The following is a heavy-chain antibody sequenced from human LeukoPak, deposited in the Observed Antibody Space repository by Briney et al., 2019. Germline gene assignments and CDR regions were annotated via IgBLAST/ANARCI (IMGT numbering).Heavy chain of an antibody. D-gene: IGHD1-26*01. CDR2: ISVSGSYT. CDR3: ARCGTPNNYYGYGVDV. CDR1: GFTFSDYY. Sequence: KPGGSLRLSCAPSGFTFSDYYMSWIRQAPGKGLEWISYISVSGSYTNYADSVKGRFTISRDNAKNSLYLQMISLRAEDTAVYYCARCGTPNNYYGYGVDVWGQGTTVIVSS. V-gene: IGHV3-11*03. J-gene: IGHJ6*02.